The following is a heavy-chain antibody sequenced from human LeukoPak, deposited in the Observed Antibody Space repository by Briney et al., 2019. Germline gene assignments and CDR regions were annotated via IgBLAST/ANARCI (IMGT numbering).Heavy chain of an antibody. CDR1: GFTISNCW. D-gene: IGHD5-12*01. CDR2: IHPDGSIT. Sequence: GGSLRLSCVGSGFTISNCWMHWVRQAPGTGLVWVSRIHPDGSITTYADSVEGRFTISRDNAKNTLYLQMNSLRAEDTAVYYCAPQQTYSPYNWFDPWGQGTLVTVSS. J-gene: IGHJ5*02. V-gene: IGHV3-74*03. CDR3: APQQTYSPYNWFDP.